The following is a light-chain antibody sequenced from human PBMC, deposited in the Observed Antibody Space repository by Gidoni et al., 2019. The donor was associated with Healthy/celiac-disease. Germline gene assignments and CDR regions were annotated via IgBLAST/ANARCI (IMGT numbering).Light chain of an antibody. J-gene: IGKJ5*01. CDR3: QQGYSTSFT. V-gene: IGKV1-39*01. CDR1: QSISSY. CDR2: AAS. Sequence: DMQMTQSPSSVSASVADRVTITCRASQSISSYLNWYQQKPGKAPKLLIYAASSLQRGVPSRFSCSGSVTDFTLIICSLQPEDFATYYCQQGYSTSFTFXQXTRLEIK.